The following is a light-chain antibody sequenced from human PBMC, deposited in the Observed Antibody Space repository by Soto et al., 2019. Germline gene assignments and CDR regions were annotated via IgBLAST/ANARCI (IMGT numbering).Light chain of an antibody. CDR2: GAS. V-gene: IGKV3-20*01. Sequence: EIVLTQSPGTLSLSPGERATLSCRASQSVSSSYLDWYQQNPGQAPRLLIYGASSRATGIPDRFSGSGSGTDXPLXXSRLEPEDFAVXYXHQYVSSPLTFGGGTKVEIK. CDR1: QSVSSSY. CDR3: HQYVSSPLT. J-gene: IGKJ4*01.